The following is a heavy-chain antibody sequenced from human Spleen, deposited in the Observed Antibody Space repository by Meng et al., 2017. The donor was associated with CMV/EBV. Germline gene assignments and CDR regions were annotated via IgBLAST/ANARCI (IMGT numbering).Heavy chain of an antibody. CDR3: ARGDLGDFFFDY. V-gene: IGHV4-61*01. CDR1: GGSVSSDNYH. CDR2: TVYGGST. Sequence: GSLRLSCIISGGSVSSDNYHWNWIRQSPGKGLEWIGQTVYGGSTNYNPSLKSRVTISIDTSKSQFSLRLTSVTAADTAVYYCARGDLGDFFFDYWGQGTLVTVSS. D-gene: IGHD3-16*01. J-gene: IGHJ4*02.